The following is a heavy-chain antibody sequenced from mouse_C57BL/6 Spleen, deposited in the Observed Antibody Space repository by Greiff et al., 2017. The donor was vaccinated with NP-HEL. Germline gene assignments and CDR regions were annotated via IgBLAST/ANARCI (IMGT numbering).Heavy chain of an antibody. Sequence: QVQLQQSGPGLVQPSQSLSITCTVSGFSLTSYGVHWVRQSPGKGLEWLGVIWRGGSTDYNAAFMSRLSITKDNSKSQVFFKMNSLQADDTAIYYCAKNFPYDYGGDWYFDVWGTGTTVTVSS. CDR3: AKNFPYDYGGDWYFDV. V-gene: IGHV2-5*01. CDR2: IWRGGST. D-gene: IGHD2-4*01. CDR1: GFSLTSYG. J-gene: IGHJ1*03.